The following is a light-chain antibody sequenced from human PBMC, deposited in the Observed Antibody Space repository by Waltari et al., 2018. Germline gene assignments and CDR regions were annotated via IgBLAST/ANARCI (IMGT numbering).Light chain of an antibody. CDR2: YND. V-gene: IGLV1-36*01. CDR1: TSHIGSNS. CDR3: AVWDDSLNGGL. Sequence: QSVLTQPPSASEAARKSVTISCSGSTSHIGSNSVSWYQQFPGTAPKLLIYYNDHRASGVYDRFSGSKSETSASLAIRGLQTEDEADYYCAVWDDSLNGGLFGGGTRLTVL. J-gene: IGLJ2*01.